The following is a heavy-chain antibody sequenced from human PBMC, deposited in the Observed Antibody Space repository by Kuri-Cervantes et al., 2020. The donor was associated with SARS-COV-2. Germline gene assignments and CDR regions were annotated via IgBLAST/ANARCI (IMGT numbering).Heavy chain of an antibody. CDR3: AKVGTSIAVSGRFDY. CDR1: RFTFSSYS. D-gene: IGHD6-19*01. J-gene: IGHJ4*02. V-gene: IGHV3-21*04. CDR2: ISSSSSYI. Sequence: GGSLRLSCAAFRFTFSSYSMNWVRQAPGKGLEWVSSISSSSSYIYYADSVKGRFTISRDNAKNSLYLQMNSLRAEDTAVYYCAKVGTSIAVSGRFDYWGQGTLVTVSS.